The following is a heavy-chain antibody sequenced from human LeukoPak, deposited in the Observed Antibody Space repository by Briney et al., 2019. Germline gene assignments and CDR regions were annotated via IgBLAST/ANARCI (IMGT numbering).Heavy chain of an antibody. CDR2: IYSGGST. CDR1: GFTVSGNY. V-gene: IGHV3-66*01. J-gene: IGHJ4*02. Sequence: GGSLRLSCAASGFTVSGNYMSWVRQAPGKGLEWVSVIYSGGSTYYTDSVKGRFTISRDNSKNTLYLQMNSLRAEDTAVYYCARGPQGKSGSPPYYFDYWGQGTLVTISS. D-gene: IGHD1-26*01. CDR3: ARGPQGKSGSPPYYFDY.